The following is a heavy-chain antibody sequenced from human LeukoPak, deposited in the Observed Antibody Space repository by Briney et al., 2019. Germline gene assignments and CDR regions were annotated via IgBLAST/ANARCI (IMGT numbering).Heavy chain of an antibody. CDR1: GFTFSSYA. CDR3: AREVPGGRFDH. J-gene: IGHJ4*02. V-gene: IGHV3-33*08. Sequence: GGSLRLSCAASGFTFSSYAMSWVRQAPGKGLEWVAVIWYDGSKKYYADSVKGRFTSSRDNSKNTLSLQMNSLRAEDTAVYYCAREVPGGRFDHWGQGTLVTVSS. CDR2: IWYDGSKK. D-gene: IGHD2-8*02.